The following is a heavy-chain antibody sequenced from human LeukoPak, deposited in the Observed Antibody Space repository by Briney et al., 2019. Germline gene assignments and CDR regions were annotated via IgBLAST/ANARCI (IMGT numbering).Heavy chain of an antibody. Sequence: ASVKVSCKASGYTFTSYAMHWVRQAPGQRLEWMGWINAGNGNTKYSQKFQGRVTITRDTSASTAYMELSSLRSEDTAVYYCARDGIVGATTDYYYYGMDVWGQGTTVTVSS. V-gene: IGHV1-3*01. J-gene: IGHJ6*02. CDR1: GYTFTSYA. D-gene: IGHD1-26*01. CDR3: ARDGIVGATTDYYYYGMDV. CDR2: INAGNGNT.